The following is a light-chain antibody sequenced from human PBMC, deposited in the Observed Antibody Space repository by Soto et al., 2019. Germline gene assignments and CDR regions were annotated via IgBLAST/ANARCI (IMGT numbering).Light chain of an antibody. V-gene: IGKV1-9*01. Sequence: DIQLTQSPSFLSASVGDRVIITCRASQGIASSLAWYQQKPGKAPKLLIYSASTLHTGVPSRFSGRGYETKFTLTINSLQPEDCATYYCQQRSSYPRTCGQGTKVEIK. J-gene: IGKJ1*01. CDR3: QQRSSYPRT. CDR2: SAS. CDR1: QGIASS.